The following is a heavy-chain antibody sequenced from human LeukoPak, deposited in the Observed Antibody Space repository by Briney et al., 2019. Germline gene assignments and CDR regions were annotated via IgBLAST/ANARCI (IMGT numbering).Heavy chain of an antibody. CDR2: ISGSGGST. J-gene: IGHJ4*02. D-gene: IGHD6-6*01. CDR1: ALTFNSYA. Sequence: GGSLRLSCAASALTFNSYAMSWVRQAPGKGLEWVSAISGSGGSTYYADSVKGGFTISRDNSKNTLYLQMNSLRAEDTAIYFCAKAGRVAARRGLDSWGQGTLVTVSS. CDR3: AKAGRVAARRGLDS. V-gene: IGHV3-23*01.